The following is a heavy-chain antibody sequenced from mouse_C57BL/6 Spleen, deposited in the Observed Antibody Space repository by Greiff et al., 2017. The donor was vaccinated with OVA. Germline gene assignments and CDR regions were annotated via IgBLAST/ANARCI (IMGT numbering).Heavy chain of an antibody. CDR1: GYTFTSYW. CDR2: IYPGSGST. Sequence: VQLQQSGAELVKPGASVKMSCKASGYTFTSYWITWVKQRPGQGLEWIGDIYPGSGSTNYNEKFKSKATLTVDTSSSTAYLQLSSLTSEDSAVYYCARGVITAVVAFYWYFDVWGTGTTVTVSS. V-gene: IGHV1-55*01. CDR3: ARGVITAVVAFYWYFDV. D-gene: IGHD1-1*01. J-gene: IGHJ1*03.